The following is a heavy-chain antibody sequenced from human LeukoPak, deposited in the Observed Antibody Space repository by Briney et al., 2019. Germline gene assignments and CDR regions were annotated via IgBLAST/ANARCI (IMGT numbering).Heavy chain of an antibody. D-gene: IGHD4-17*01. J-gene: IGHJ4*02. Sequence: PGGSLRLSCAASGFTFSSYWMSWVRPAPGKGLEWVANIKQDGSEKYYVDSVKGRFTISRDNAKNSLYLQMNSLRAEDTAVYYCARGETTVTLYYFDYWGQGTLVTVSS. CDR3: ARGETTVTLYYFDY. CDR1: GFTFSSYW. CDR2: IKQDGSEK. V-gene: IGHV3-7*01.